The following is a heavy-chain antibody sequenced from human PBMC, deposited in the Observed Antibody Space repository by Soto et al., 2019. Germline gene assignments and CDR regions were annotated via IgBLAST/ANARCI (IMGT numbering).Heavy chain of an antibody. CDR2: IYYSGST. J-gene: IGHJ4*02. Sequence: SETLSLTCTVSGGSISSSSYYWGWFRQPPGKGLEWIGSIYYSGSTYYNPSLKSRVTISVDTSKNQFSLKLSSVTAADTAVYYCARHVASWNVFDYWGQGTLVTVSS. CDR1: GGSISSSSYY. CDR3: ARHVASWNVFDY. D-gene: IGHD1-1*01. V-gene: IGHV4-39*01.